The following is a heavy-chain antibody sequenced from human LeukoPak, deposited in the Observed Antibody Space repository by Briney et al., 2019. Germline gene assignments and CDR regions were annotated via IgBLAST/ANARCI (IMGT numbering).Heavy chain of an antibody. CDR1: GFTFDDYG. J-gene: IGHJ4*02. V-gene: IGHV3-20*04. CDR2: INWNGGST. CDR3: ARDGTYYDFWSGSDY. Sequence: GGSLRLSCAASGFTFDDYGMSWVRQAPGKGLEWVSGINWNGGSTGYADSVKGRFTISRDSAKNSLYLQMNSLRAEDTALYYCARDGTYYDFWSGSDYWGQGTLVTVSS. D-gene: IGHD3-3*01.